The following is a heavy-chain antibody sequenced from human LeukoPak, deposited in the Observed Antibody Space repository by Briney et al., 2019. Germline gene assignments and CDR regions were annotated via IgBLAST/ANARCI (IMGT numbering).Heavy chain of an antibody. D-gene: IGHD3-3*01. CDR3: AKEATYYDFWSGYPAADV. CDR1: GFTFSSYW. J-gene: IGHJ6*04. V-gene: IGHV3-23*01. Sequence: GGSLRLSCAASGFTFSSYWMSWVRQAPGKGLEWVSAISGSGGSTYYADSVKGRFTISRDNSKNTLYLQMNSLRAEDTAVYYCAKEATYYDFWSGYPAADVWGKGTTVTVSS. CDR2: ISGSGGST.